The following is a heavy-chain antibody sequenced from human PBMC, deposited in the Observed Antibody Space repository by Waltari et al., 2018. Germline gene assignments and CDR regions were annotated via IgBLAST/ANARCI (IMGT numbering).Heavy chain of an antibody. Sequence: EVQLVEAGGGLVQPGGSLRLSCAASGFTFSSHRMSWVSQDPGKGLEWVANIKQDGSEKYYVDSGKGRFTISRDNAKNSLYLQMNSLRAEDTAVYYCARMALYYYYYMDVWGKGTTVTVSS. CDR3: ARMALYYYYYMDV. V-gene: IGHV3-7*01. J-gene: IGHJ6*03. CDR1: GFTFSSHR. CDR2: IKQDGSEK.